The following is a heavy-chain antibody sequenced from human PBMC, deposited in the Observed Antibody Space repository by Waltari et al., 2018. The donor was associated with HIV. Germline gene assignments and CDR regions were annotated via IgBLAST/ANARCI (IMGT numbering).Heavy chain of an antibody. CDR2: ISWNSGTI. V-gene: IGHV3-9*03. CDR1: GFTFDDNA. D-gene: IGHD5-18*01. CDR3: AKGVTQGYYYGMDV. J-gene: IGHJ6*02. Sequence: EVQLVESGGGLVQPGRSLRLSCAASGFTFDDNAMHWVRQAPGKGLAWVSGISWNSGTIAYADSVKGRFTISRDNAKNSLYLQMNSLRAEDMALYYCAKGVTQGYYYGMDVWGQGTTVTVSS.